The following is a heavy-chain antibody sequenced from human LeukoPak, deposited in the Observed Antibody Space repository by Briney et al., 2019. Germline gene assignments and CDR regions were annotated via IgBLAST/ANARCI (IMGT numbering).Heavy chain of an antibody. D-gene: IGHD2-21*02. J-gene: IGHJ3*02. V-gene: IGHV3-23*01. CDR1: GFTFSSYA. CDR3: ARDRAYCGGDCSPGAFDI. Sequence: PGGSLRLSCAASGFTFSSYAMSWVRQAPGKGLGWVSAISGSGGSTYYADSVKGRFTISRDNSKNTLYLQMNSLRAEDTAVYYCARDRAYCGGDCSPGAFDIWGQGTMVTVSS. CDR2: ISGSGGST.